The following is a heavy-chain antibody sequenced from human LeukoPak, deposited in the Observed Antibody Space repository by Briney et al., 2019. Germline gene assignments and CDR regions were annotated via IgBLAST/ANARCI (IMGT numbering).Heavy chain of an antibody. CDR1: GGSISSYY. Sequence: SSETLSLTCTVSGGSISSYYWSWIRQPPGKGLEWIGYIYYSGSTNYNPSLKSRVTISVDTSKNQFSLKLSSVTAADTAVYYCARRGYSGYEVGAFDIWGQGTMVTVSS. V-gene: IGHV4-59*08. J-gene: IGHJ3*02. D-gene: IGHD5-12*01. CDR3: ARRGYSGYEVGAFDI. CDR2: IYYSGST.